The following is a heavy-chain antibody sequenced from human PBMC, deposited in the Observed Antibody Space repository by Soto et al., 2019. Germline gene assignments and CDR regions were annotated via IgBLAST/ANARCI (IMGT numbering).Heavy chain of an antibody. CDR2: ISYDRSNK. CDR1: GFTFSSYA. V-gene: IGHV3-30-3*01. D-gene: IGHD6-6*01. J-gene: IGHJ3*02. CDR3: AVPYLYSSSTFDI. Sequence: PGGSLRLSCAASGFTFSSYAMHWVRQAPGKGLEWVAIISYDRSNKYYADSVKGRFTISRDNSKSTLFLQMNSLRAEDTAVYYCAVPYLYSSSTFDIWGQGTMVTVSS.